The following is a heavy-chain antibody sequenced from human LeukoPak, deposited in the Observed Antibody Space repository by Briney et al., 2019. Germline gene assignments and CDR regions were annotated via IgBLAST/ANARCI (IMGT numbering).Heavy chain of an antibody. D-gene: IGHD4-17*01. V-gene: IGHV3-20*04. CDR3: AKDAYERDDYGDHLRDLVDV. Sequence: RPGGSLRLSCAASGFTFDDYGMSWVRQAPGKGLEWVSGINWNGGSTGYADSVKGRFTISRDNAKNSLYLQMNSLRTEDTAVYYCAKDAYERDDYGDHLRDLVDVWGQGTTVTVSS. CDR2: INWNGGST. J-gene: IGHJ6*02. CDR1: GFTFDDYG.